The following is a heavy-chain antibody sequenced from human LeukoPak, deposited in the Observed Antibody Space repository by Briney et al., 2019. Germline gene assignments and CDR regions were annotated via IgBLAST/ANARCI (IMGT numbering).Heavy chain of an antibody. Sequence: AGGSLRLSCAASGFTFSSYSMNWVRQAPGKGLEWVSSISSSSSYIYYADSVKGRFNISRDNAKNSLYLQMNSLRAEDTAVYYCATRSDCSSTSCYTLSDYWGQGTLVTVSS. CDR3: ATRSDCSSTSCYTLSDY. V-gene: IGHV3-21*01. J-gene: IGHJ4*02. CDR1: GFTFSSYS. CDR2: ISSSSSYI. D-gene: IGHD2-2*02.